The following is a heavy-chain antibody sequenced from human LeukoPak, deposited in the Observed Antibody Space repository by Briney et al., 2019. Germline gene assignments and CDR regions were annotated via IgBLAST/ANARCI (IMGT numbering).Heavy chain of an antibody. J-gene: IGHJ3*02. Sequence: GGSLRLSCAVSGFTFSSYTMSWVRQPPGKGLEWVSVISGGGGSTYYADSVKGRFTISRDNSKNTLYLQMISLRAEDTAAYYCAKQSILITGRDDALDIWGQGTMVIVSS. CDR2: ISGGGGST. D-gene: IGHD3-16*01. CDR3: AKQSILITGRDDALDI. CDR1: GFTFSSYT. V-gene: IGHV3-23*01.